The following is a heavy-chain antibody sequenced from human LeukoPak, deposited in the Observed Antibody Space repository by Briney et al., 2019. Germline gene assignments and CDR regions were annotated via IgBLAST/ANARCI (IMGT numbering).Heavy chain of an antibody. J-gene: IGHJ5*02. CDR1: GGSITSGGYY. CDR2: IYYSGST. Sequence: SETLSLTCTVSGGSITSGGYYWSWIRQHPGKGLEWIGYIYYSGSTNYNPSLKSRVTISVDTSKNQFSLKLSSVTAADTAVYYCARFAHPNYDFWSDGWFDPWGQGTLVTVSS. V-gene: IGHV4-61*08. CDR3: ARFAHPNYDFWSDGWFDP. D-gene: IGHD3-3*01.